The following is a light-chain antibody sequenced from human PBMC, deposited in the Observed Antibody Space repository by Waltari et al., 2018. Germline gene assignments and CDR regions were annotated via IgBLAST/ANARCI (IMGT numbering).Light chain of an antibody. CDR1: HGISSY. CDR3: QQSYSTLYT. J-gene: IGKJ2*01. Sequence: DIQMTQSPSSRSASVGDRVTINCRESHGISSYLNWCQQKPGKAPKLLIYAASSLQSGVPSWFSGSGSGTDFTLTISSLQPEDFATYYCQQSYSTLYTFGQGTKLETK. CDR2: AAS. V-gene: IGKV1-39*01.